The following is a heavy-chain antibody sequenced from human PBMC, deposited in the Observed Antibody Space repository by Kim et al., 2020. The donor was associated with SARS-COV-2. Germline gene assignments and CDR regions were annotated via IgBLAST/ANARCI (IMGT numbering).Heavy chain of an antibody. Sequence: SLKGSFTIARDKAKNSLYMQMNSRRAEDTALYYCAKDCGNGDYYYYGMDVWGQGTTVTVSS. V-gene: IGHV3-9*01. J-gene: IGHJ6*02. CDR3: AKDCGNGDYYYYGMDV. D-gene: IGHD1-1*01.